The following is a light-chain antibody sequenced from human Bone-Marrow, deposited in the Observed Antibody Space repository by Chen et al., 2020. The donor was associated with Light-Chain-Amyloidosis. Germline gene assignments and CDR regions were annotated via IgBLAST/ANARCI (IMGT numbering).Light chain of an antibody. CDR3: QQYGTSPLT. Sequence: EIVLTQSPGTLSLSQGERANLSCRASQTLSSNYLTWYQQKFGQAPRLLIYGSSSRATGIPDRFTGSGSGTDFTLTINRLEPEDFAMYYCQQYGTSPLTFGGGTKVEIK. CDR1: QTLSSNY. V-gene: IGKV3-20*01. CDR2: GSS. J-gene: IGKJ4*01.